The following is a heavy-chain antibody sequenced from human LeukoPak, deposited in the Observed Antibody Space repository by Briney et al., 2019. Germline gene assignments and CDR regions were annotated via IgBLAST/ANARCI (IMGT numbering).Heavy chain of an antibody. J-gene: IGHJ5*02. Sequence: SETLSLTCTVSGVSMSSYYWSWLRQSPGKGLEWVGYISYSGTTNYDPSLKSRVTISLGTSKTRFSLNLTSVTAADTAVYYCARHGSGTSLALYPWGQGTLVTVSS. CDR1: GVSMSSYY. V-gene: IGHV4-59*08. CDR2: ISYSGTT. CDR3: ARHGSGTSLALYP. D-gene: IGHD3-10*01.